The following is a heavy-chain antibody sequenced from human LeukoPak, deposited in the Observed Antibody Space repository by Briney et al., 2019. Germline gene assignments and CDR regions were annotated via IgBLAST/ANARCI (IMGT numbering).Heavy chain of an antibody. J-gene: IGHJ5*01. CDR3: VGPDRQFDC. Sequence: GGSLRLSCAASGFTFSDQSMNWVRQAPGKGLEWVSSISANSLHIFHADSVKGRFTTSRDNAKNSLYLQMNNLRVEDTAVYYCVGPDRQFDCWGQGTLVTVSS. V-gene: IGHV3-21*01. CDR2: ISANSLHI. D-gene: IGHD3-10*01. CDR1: GFTFSDQS.